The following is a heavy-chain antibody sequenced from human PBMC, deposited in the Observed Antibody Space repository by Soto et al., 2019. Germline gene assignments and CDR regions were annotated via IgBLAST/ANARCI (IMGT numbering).Heavy chain of an antibody. Sequence: ASVKVSCKASGYTFTSYAMRWVRQAPGQRLEWMGWINAGNGNTKYSQKFQGRVTITRDTSASTAYMELSSLRSEDTAVYYCARDQGYCSSTSCRTVSGAFDIWGQGTMVTVSS. CDR2: INAGNGNT. V-gene: IGHV1-3*01. D-gene: IGHD2-2*01. J-gene: IGHJ3*02. CDR1: GYTFTSYA. CDR3: ARDQGYCSSTSCRTVSGAFDI.